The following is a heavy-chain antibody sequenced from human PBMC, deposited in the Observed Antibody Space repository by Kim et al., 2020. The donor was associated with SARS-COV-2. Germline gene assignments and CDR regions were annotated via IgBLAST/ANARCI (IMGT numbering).Heavy chain of an antibody. D-gene: IGHD6-6*01. J-gene: IGHJ6*04. CDR1: GFTFSSYA. CDR2: ISGSGGST. Sequence: GGSLRLSCAASGFTFSSYAMSWVRQAPGKGLEWVSAISGSGGSTYYADSVKGRFTISRDNSKNTLYLQMNSLRAEDTAVYYCAKDPKRGFEYSSLMDVWGKGTTVTVSS. V-gene: IGHV3-23*01. CDR3: AKDPKRGFEYSSLMDV.